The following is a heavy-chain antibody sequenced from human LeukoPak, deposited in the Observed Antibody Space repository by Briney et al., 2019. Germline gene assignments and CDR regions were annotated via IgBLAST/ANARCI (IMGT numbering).Heavy chain of an antibody. CDR2: ISYDGSNK. Sequence: GGSLRLSCAASGFTFSSYAMHWVRQAPGKGLEWVAVISYDGSNKYYADSVKGRFTISRDNSKNTLYLQMNSLRAEDTAVYYCARGLYPIVVVPAAANDWGQGTLATVSS. CDR1: GFTFSSYA. CDR3: ARGLYPIVVVPAAAND. V-gene: IGHV3-30*01. J-gene: IGHJ4*02. D-gene: IGHD2-2*01.